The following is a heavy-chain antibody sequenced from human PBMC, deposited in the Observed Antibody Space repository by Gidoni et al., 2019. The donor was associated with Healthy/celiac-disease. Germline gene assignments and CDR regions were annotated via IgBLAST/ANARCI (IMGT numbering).Heavy chain of an antibody. CDR2: INPNSGGT. Sequence: QVQLVQSGSEVKKPGASVKVSCKASGYTFTGYYMHWMRQAPGQGLEWMGWINPNSGGTNYAQKFQGWVTMTRDTSISTAYMELSRLRSDDTAVYYCARDSSSRELYNWFDPWGQGTLVTVSS. D-gene: IGHD3-10*01. CDR3: ARDSSSRELYNWFDP. CDR1: GYTFTGYY. V-gene: IGHV1-2*04. J-gene: IGHJ5*02.